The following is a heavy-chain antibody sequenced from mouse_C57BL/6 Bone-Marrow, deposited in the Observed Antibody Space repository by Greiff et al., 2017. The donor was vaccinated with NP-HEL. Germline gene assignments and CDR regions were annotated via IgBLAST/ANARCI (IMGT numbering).Heavy chain of an antibody. CDR3: ARANYYGSSFYWYFDV. V-gene: IGHV1-47*01. CDR2: FHPYNDDT. D-gene: IGHD1-1*01. CDR1: GYTFTTYP. J-gene: IGHJ1*03. Sequence: VQLQESGAELVKPGASVKMSCKASGYTFTTYPIEWMKQNHGKSLEWIGNFHPYNDDTKYNEKFKGKATLTVEKSSSTVYLELSRLTSDDSAVYYCARANYYGSSFYWYFDVWGTGTTVTVSS.